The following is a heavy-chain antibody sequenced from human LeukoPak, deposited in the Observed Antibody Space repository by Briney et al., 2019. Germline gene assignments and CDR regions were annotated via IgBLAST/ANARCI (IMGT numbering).Heavy chain of an antibody. Sequence: GGSLRLSCAASGFTFSSYEMNWVRKAPGKGLEWVSYISSSGSTIYYADSVKGRFTISRDNAKNSLYLQMNSLRAEDTAVYYCARERNWFDPWGQGTLVTVSS. J-gene: IGHJ5*02. CDR1: GFTFSSYE. CDR3: ARERNWFDP. CDR2: ISSSGSTI. V-gene: IGHV3-48*03.